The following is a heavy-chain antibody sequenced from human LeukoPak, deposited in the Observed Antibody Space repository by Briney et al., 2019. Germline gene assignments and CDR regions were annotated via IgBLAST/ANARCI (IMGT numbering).Heavy chain of an antibody. J-gene: IGHJ4*02. Sequence: GGSLRLSCAASGFTFSDYYMSWIRQAPGKGLEWVSYISSSGSTIYYADSVKGRFTISRDNSKNTLYLQMNSLRAEDTAVYYCAKDRRVGATTALDYWGQGTLVTVSS. V-gene: IGHV3-11*04. CDR1: GFTFSDYY. D-gene: IGHD1-26*01. CDR3: AKDRRVGATTALDY. CDR2: ISSSGSTI.